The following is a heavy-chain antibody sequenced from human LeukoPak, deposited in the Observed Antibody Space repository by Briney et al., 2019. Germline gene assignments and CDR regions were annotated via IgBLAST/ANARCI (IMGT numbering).Heavy chain of an antibody. J-gene: IGHJ4*02. CDR3: ARVAVEMATNDYFDY. CDR2: ISAYNGNT. CDR1: GYTFTSYG. D-gene: IGHD5-24*01. V-gene: IGHV1-18*01. Sequence: GASVKVSCKASGYTFTSYGISWVRQAPGQGLEWMGWISAYNGNTNYAQKLQGRVTMTTDTSTSTAYMELRSLRSDDTAVYYCARVAVEMATNDYFDYWGQGTLVTVSS.